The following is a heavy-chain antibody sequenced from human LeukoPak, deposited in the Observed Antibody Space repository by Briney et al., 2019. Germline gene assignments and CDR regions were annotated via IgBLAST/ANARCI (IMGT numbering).Heavy chain of an antibody. D-gene: IGHD3-16*01. CDR2: ISSSSSHI. V-gene: IGHV3-21*01. Sequence: NPGGPLRLSCAASGFRFSDFSMNWVRQAPGKGLEWVSSISSSSSHIYYADSVKGRFTISRDNAKNSLYLQMNSLKAEDTAVYYCATSFMIRGNWGQGTLVTVSS. CDR1: GFRFSDFS. CDR3: ATSFMIRGN. J-gene: IGHJ4*02.